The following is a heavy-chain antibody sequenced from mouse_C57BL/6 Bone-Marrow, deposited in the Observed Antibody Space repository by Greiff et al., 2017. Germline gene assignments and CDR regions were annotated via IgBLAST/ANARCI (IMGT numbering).Heavy chain of an antibody. Sequence: EVKLVESGGGLVQPGGSLKLSCAASGFTFSDYYMYWVRQTPEKRLEWVAYISNWGDSTYYPDTVTGRFTISRDNAKHTLYLEMSSLKSEYSAMYYCARYGEHFDVWGTGTTVTVSS. CDR3: ARYGEHFDV. V-gene: IGHV5-12*01. J-gene: IGHJ1*03. CDR2: ISNWGDST. CDR1: GFTFSDYY. D-gene: IGHD2-10*02.